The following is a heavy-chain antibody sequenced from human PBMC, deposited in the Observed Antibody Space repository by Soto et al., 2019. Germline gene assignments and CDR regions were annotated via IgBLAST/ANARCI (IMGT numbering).Heavy chain of an antibody. CDR1: GYTFTSYY. CDR3: ASSPGYSSSWYFGPRGMDV. J-gene: IGHJ6*02. Sequence: GASVKVSCKASGYTFTSYYMHWVRQAPGQGLEWMGIINPSGGSTSYAQKFQGRVTMTRDTSTSTVYMELGSLRSEDTAVYYCASSPGYSSSWYFGPRGMDVWGQGTTVTAP. D-gene: IGHD6-13*01. V-gene: IGHV1-46*03. CDR2: INPSGGST.